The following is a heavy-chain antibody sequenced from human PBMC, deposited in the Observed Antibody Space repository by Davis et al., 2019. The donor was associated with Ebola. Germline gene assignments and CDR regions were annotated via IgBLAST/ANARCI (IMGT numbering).Heavy chain of an antibody. CDR2: IKQDGTET. V-gene: IGHV3-7*03. J-gene: IGHJ6*02. CDR3: ARDKRSSWYGGMDV. CDR1: GFTFSSYS. D-gene: IGHD6-19*01. Sequence: PGGSLRLSCAASGFTFSSYSMNWVRQAPGKGLEWVANIKQDGTETHYVDSAKGRFTVSRDNAKNSLYLQMNSLRAEDTAVYYCARDKRSSWYGGMDVWGQGTTVTVSS.